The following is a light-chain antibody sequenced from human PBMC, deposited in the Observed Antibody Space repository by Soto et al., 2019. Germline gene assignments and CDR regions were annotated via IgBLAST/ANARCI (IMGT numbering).Light chain of an antibody. Sequence: QSVLTQPPSASGSPGQSVTISCTGTSSDVGGYNYVSWYQQHPGKAPKLMIYEVSKRPSGVPDRFSGSKSGNTASLTVSGLQAEDEAYYYCSSYAGSLLSVFAIGRKVTVL. V-gene: IGLV2-8*01. CDR1: SSDVGGYNY. CDR3: SSYAGSLLSV. J-gene: IGLJ1*01. CDR2: EVS.